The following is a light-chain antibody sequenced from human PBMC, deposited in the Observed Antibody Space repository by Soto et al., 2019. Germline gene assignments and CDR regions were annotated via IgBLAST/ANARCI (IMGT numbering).Light chain of an antibody. V-gene: IGKV3-11*01. CDR3: QQRSNWPPT. J-gene: IGKJ4*01. CDR1: QSVSSY. Sequence: EIVLTQSPATLSLSPGERATLSCRASQSVSSYLAWYQQKPGQAPRLLIYDASNRATGIPARFSGSGSGTDFTLTISSLYPEDFGVYYCQQRSNWPPTFGGGTRVEIK. CDR2: DAS.